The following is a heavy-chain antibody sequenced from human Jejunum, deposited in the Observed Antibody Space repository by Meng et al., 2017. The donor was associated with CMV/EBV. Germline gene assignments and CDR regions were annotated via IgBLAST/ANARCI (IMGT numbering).Heavy chain of an antibody. V-gene: IGHV4-4*01. Sequence: LALTCVVSGGSLIGTNWWNWVRQPPGGGLEWIGEIFHSGATNYNPSLKSRVTISIDNSKNQFSLKLTSVTAADTAVYFCGDPPAGYWGQGVLVTVSS. CDR2: IFHSGAT. CDR1: GGSLIGTNW. CDR3: GDPPAGY. J-gene: IGHJ4*02.